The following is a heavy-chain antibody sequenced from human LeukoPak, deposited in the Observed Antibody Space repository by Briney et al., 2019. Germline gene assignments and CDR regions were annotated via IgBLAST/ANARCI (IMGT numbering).Heavy chain of an antibody. Sequence: SETLSLTCAVYGGSFSGYYWSWIRQPPGKGLEWIGEINHSGSTNYNPSLKSRVTISVDTSKNQFSLKLSSVTAADTAVYYCARGRDSSSWYESWFDPWGQGTLVTVSS. V-gene: IGHV4-34*01. CDR2: INHSGST. J-gene: IGHJ5*02. CDR1: GGSFSGYY. CDR3: ARGRDSSSWYESWFDP. D-gene: IGHD6-13*01.